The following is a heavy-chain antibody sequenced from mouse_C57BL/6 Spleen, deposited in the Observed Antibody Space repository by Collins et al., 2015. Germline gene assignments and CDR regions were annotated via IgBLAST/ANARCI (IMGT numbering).Heavy chain of an antibody. CDR3: ARGAY. Sequence: SGAELVKPGASVKISCKAGYAFSNYWLNWVKERPGKGLEWIGQIYPGDGDANYNGKFKGKASLTSDKSSSTAYMQLSSLTSEDSAVYFCARGAYWGQGTLVTVST. J-gene: IGHJ3*01. CDR2: IYPGDGDA. CDR1: YAFSNYW. V-gene: IGHV1-80*01.